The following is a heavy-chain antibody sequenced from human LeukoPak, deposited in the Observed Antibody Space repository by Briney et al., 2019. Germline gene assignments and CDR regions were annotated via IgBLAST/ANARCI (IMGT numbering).Heavy chain of an antibody. CDR3: ARDKGVTLDASDI. V-gene: IGHV3-33*01. Sequence: GRSLRLSCAASGFTFSSYGMHWVRQAPGKGLEWVAVIWYDGSNKYYADSVKGRFTISRDNSKNTLYLQMNSLRAEDTAVYYCARDKGVTLDASDIWGQGTMVTVSS. CDR2: IWYDGSNK. D-gene: IGHD4-11*01. CDR1: GFTFSSYG. J-gene: IGHJ3*02.